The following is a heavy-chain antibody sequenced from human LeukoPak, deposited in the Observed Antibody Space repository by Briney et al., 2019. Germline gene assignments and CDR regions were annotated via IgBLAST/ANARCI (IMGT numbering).Heavy chain of an antibody. J-gene: IGHJ3*02. V-gene: IGHV3-74*01. CDR2: INSDGSST. Sequence: PGGSLRLSCAASGFTFSSYRMHWVRQAPGKGLVWVSRINSDGSSTSYADSVKGRFTISRDNSKNTLYLQMNSLRAEDTAVYYYARGQGYYDSSGLDAFDISGQGTMVTVAS. CDR3: ARGQGYYDSSGLDAFDI. D-gene: IGHD3-22*01. CDR1: GFTFSSYR.